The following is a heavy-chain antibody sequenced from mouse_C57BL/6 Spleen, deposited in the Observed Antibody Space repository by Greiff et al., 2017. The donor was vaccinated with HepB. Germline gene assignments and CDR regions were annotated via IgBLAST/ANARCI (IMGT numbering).Heavy chain of an antibody. CDR1: GYAFSSSW. V-gene: IGHV1-82*01. CDR2: IYPGDGDT. J-gene: IGHJ4*01. Sequence: VQLQESGPELVKPGASVKISCKASGYAFSSSWMNWVKQRPGKGLEWIGRIYPGDGDTNYNGKFKGKATLTADKSSSTAYMQLSSLTSEDSAVYFCASPDSSGTGYAMDYWGQGTSVTVSS. D-gene: IGHD3-2*02. CDR3: ASPDSSGTGYAMDY.